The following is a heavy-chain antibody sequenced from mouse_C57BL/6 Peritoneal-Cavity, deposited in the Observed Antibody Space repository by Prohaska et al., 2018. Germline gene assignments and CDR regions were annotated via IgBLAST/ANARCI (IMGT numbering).Heavy chain of an antibody. CDR3: ARWKSSYYFDY. Sequence: QVQLQQPGAELVKPGASVKMSCKASGYTFTSYWITCVKQRPGQGLEWIGDIYPGSGSTNYNEKFKSKATLTVETSSSTAYMQLSSLTSEDSAVYYCARWKSSYYFDYWGQGTTLTVSS. V-gene: IGHV1-55*01. CDR2: IYPGSGST. J-gene: IGHJ2*01. CDR1: GYTFTSYW.